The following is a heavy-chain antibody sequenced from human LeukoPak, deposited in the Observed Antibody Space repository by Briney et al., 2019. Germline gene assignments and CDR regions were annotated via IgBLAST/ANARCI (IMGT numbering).Heavy chain of an antibody. V-gene: IGHV3-66*01. CDR2: IYSGGST. CDR1: GFSVSDKY. CDR3: ARDAVRGVRFDY. Sequence: GGSLRLSCAASGFSVSDKYMAWVRQAPGQGQEWVSIIYSGGSTFYADSVKGRFTISRDNAKNSLYLQMNSLRAEDTAVYYCARDAVRGVRFDYWGQGTLVTVSS. D-gene: IGHD3-10*01. J-gene: IGHJ4*02.